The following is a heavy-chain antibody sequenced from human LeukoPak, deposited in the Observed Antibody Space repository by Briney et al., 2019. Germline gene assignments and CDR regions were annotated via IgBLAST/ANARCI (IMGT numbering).Heavy chain of an antibody. J-gene: IGHJ4*02. CDR1: GFTFSSYA. CDR2: ISGSGGST. CDR3: ARDGYSGSYPFDY. D-gene: IGHD1-26*01. Sequence: GGSLRLSCAASGFTFSSYAMSWVRQAPGKGLEWVSAISGSGGSTYYADSVKGRFTISRDNSKNTLYLQMNSLRAEDTAVYYCARDGYSGSYPFDYWGQGTLVTVSS. V-gene: IGHV3-23*01.